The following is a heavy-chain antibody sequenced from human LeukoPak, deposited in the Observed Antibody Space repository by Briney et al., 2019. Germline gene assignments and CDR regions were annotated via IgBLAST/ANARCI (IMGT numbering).Heavy chain of an antibody. CDR2: IYTIGSA. Sequence: SETLSLTCTVSVGSISRYYWSWIRHPAGKGLEWIGRIYTIGSANYNPSLKSRVTMSLDKSKNQSSLKLTSVTAADTAVYYCARGPGDYPPYFFDLWGQGTLVTVSS. D-gene: IGHD2-21*02. CDR1: VGSISRYY. J-gene: IGHJ4*02. V-gene: IGHV4-4*07. CDR3: ARGPGDYPPYFFDL.